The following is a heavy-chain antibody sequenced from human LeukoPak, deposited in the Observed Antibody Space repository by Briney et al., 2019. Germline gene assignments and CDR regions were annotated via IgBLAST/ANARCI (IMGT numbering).Heavy chain of an antibody. V-gene: IGHV3-23*01. CDR2: ISGSGGNT. Sequence: ESGGSLRLSCGASGFTFSTYGMSWVRQAPGKGLEWVSAISGSGGNTYYADSVKGRFTISRDNSKNTLYLQMNSLRAEDTAVYYCAKGPPIVVVPAATYYYYYYYMDVWGKGTTVTISS. J-gene: IGHJ6*03. D-gene: IGHD2-2*01. CDR1: GFTFSTYG. CDR3: AKGPPIVVVPAATYYYYYYYMDV.